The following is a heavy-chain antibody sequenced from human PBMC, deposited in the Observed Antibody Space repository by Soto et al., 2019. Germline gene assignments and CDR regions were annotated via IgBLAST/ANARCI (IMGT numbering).Heavy chain of an antibody. CDR1: GFTFSSYE. D-gene: IGHD5-18*01. J-gene: IGHJ4*02. Sequence: PGGSLRLSCAASGFTFSSYEMNWVRQAPGKGLEWVSYISSSGSTIYYADSVKGRFTISRDNAKNSLYLQMNSLRAEDTAVYYCARVTAMALSFDYWGQGTLVTVSS. CDR3: ARVTAMALSFDY. CDR2: ISSSGSTI. V-gene: IGHV3-48*03.